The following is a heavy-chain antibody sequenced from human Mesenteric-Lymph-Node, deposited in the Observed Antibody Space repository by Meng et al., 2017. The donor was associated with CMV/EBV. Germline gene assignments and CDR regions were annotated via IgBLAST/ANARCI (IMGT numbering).Heavy chain of an antibody. CDR2: IYYSGST. D-gene: IGHD3-3*01. J-gene: IGHJ4*02. Sequence: SETLSLTCTVSGGSISSYYWSWIRQPPGKGLEWIGYIYYSGSTYYNPSLKSRVTISVDTSKNQFSLKLSSVTAADTAVYYCARGGPSYDFWSGVPFDYWGQGTLVTVSS. CDR3: ARGGPSYDFWSGVPFDY. CDR1: GGSISSYY. V-gene: IGHV4-59*12.